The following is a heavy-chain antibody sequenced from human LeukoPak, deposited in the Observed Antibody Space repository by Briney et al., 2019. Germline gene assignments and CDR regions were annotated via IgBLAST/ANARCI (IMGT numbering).Heavy chain of an antibody. Sequence: PSETLSLTCAVSGGSISSYYWSWIRQPPGKGLEWIGYIYYSGSTNYNPSLKSRVTISVNTSKNQFSLKLSSVTAADTAVYYCASPTLDWGNAFDIWGQGTMVTVSS. J-gene: IGHJ3*02. CDR3: ASPTLDWGNAFDI. V-gene: IGHV4-59*01. CDR1: GGSISSYY. CDR2: IYYSGST. D-gene: IGHD3-16*01.